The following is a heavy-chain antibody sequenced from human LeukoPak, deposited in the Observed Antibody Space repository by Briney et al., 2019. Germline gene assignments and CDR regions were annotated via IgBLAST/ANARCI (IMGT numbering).Heavy chain of an antibody. J-gene: IGHJ5*02. CDR1: GGSFSGYY. D-gene: IGHD2-2*01. V-gene: IGHV4-34*01. CDR2: INHSGST. CDR3: ARRSLKYQREYNWFDP. Sequence: SETLSLTCAVYGGSFSGYYWSWIRQPPGKGLEWIGEINHSGSTNYNPSLKSRVTISVDTSKNQFSLKLSSVTAADTAMYYCARRSLKYQREYNWFDPWGQGTLVTVSS.